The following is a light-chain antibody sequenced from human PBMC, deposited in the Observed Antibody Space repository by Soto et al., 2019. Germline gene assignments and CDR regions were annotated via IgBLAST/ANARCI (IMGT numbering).Light chain of an antibody. CDR2: AAS. J-gene: IGKJ1*01. CDR1: QGISHF. CDR3: QKYNTVPRT. V-gene: IGKV1-27*01. Sequence: DIQMTQSPSSMSASVGDRVTITCRASQGISHFLAWYQQKPGKVPKLQIYAASILQSGVPPRFSGSGSGTEFALTSSSLHPEDVATYYSQKYNTVPRTFCQGTKLEI.